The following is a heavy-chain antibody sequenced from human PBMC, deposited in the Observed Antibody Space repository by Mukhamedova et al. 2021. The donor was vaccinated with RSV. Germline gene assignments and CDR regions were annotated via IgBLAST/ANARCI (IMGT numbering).Heavy chain of an antibody. CDR3: TSDSHGDSRSDPFDV. CDR2: INPKTGGT. D-gene: IGHD4-17*01. J-gene: IGHJ3*01. Sequence: SRESPEWMGWINPKTGGTDYARKFQGRVSMTRDTSISTAYMELSRLSSDDTAVYYCTSDSHGDSRSDPFDVWGQG. V-gene: IGHV1-2*02.